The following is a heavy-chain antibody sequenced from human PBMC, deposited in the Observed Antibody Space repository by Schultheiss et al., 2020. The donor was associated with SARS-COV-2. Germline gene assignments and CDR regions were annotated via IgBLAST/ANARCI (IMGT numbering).Heavy chain of an antibody. CDR3: AKAEGLRFAFDI. J-gene: IGHJ3*02. V-gene: IGHV3-23*01. CDR1: GFTFSSYA. Sequence: GGSLRLSCAASGFTFSSYAMSWVRQAPGKGLEWVSAISGSGGSTYYADSVKGRFTISRENAKNSLYLQMNSLRAGDTAVYYCAKAEGLRFAFDIWGQGTMVTVSS. CDR2: ISGSGGST. D-gene: IGHD4-17*01.